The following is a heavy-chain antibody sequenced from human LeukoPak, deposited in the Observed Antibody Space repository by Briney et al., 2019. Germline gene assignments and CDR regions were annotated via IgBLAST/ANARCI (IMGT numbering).Heavy chain of an antibody. V-gene: IGHV3-21*01. CDR1: GFTFSSYS. CDR3: ARAPSIAAPYYFDY. D-gene: IGHD6-6*01. J-gene: IGHJ4*02. Sequence: GGSLRLSCAASGFTFSSYSMNWVRQAPGKGLEWVSSISSSSSYIYYADSVKGRFTISRDNAKNSLYLQMSSLRAEDTAVYYCARAPSIAAPYYFDYWGQGTLVTVSS. CDR2: ISSSSSYI.